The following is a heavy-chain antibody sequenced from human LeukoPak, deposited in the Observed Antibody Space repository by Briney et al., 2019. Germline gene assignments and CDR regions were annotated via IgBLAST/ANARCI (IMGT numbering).Heavy chain of an antibody. D-gene: IGHD3-22*01. CDR1: GGSISRYY. J-gene: IGHJ5*02. CDR3: AKMGGHFYDSSTYDPIWFDH. Sequence: SETLSLTCTVSGGSISRYYWSWSGPAPRKGLELIGYVYHSGRTNVGPSLKSRATILVDTSKNQFSLKLTSVTAADTALYYCAKMGGHFYDSSTYDPIWFDHWGQGIQVTVSS. CDR2: VYHSGRT. V-gene: IGHV4-59*01.